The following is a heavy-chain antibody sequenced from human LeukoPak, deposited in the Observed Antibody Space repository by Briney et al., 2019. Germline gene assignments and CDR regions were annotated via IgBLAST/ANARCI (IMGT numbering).Heavy chain of an antibody. CDR3: AKDLRSPVTTFHYYYGMDV. V-gene: IGHV3-30*04. CDR2: ISYDGSNK. CDR1: GFPFSVHA. J-gene: IGHJ6*02. Sequence: GGSLRLSCGTSGFPFSVHAMHWVRQAPGKGLEWVAVISYDGSNKYYADSVKGRFTISRDNSKNTLYLQMNSLRAEDTAVYYCAKDLRSPVTTFHYYYGMDVWGQGTTVTVSS. D-gene: IGHD4-17*01.